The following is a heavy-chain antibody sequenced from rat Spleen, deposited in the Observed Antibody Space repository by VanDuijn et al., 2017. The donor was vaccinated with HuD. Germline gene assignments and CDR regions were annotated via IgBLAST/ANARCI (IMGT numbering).Heavy chain of an antibody. J-gene: IGHJ3*01. V-gene: IGHV5-25*01. Sequence: EVQLVESGGGLVQPGGSIKLSCAASGLTFSYYYMAWVRQAPTKGLEWVASISTYYRDSVKGRFTISRDNAKSTLYLQMDSLRSEDTATYYCARHGYGGYSGPFAYWGQGTLVTVSS. CDR3: ARHGYGGYSGPFAY. CDR2: IST. D-gene: IGHD1-11*01. CDR1: GLTFSYYY.